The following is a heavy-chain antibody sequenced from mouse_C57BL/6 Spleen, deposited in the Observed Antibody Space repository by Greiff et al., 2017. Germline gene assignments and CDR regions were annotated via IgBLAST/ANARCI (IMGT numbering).Heavy chain of an antibody. Sequence: VQLQQSGAELARPGASVKLSCKASGYTFTSYGISWVKQRTGQGLEWIGEVYPRSGNTYYNEKFKGKATLTADKSSSTAYMELRSLTSEDSAVYFCARFYYGSSPSYWYFDVWGTGTTVTVSS. CDR2: VYPRSGNT. CDR1: GYTFTSYG. V-gene: IGHV1-81*01. J-gene: IGHJ1*03. D-gene: IGHD1-1*01. CDR3: ARFYYGSSPSYWYFDV.